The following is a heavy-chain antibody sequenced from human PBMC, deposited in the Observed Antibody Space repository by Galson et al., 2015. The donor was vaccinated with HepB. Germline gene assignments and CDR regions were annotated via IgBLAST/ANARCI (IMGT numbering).Heavy chain of an antibody. J-gene: IGHJ4*02. CDR2: ILYDGSNK. CDR1: GFTFSTYG. V-gene: IGHV3-30*18. D-gene: IGHD3-10*01. CDR3: AKGGEKYGLGSHFHY. Sequence: SLRLSCAASGFTFSTYGMHWVRQAPGKGLEWVAMILYDGSNKDYADSVKGRFTISRDNPKNTLYLQMNSLRPDDTAVYYCAKGGEKYGLGSHFHYWGQGTRVTVSS.